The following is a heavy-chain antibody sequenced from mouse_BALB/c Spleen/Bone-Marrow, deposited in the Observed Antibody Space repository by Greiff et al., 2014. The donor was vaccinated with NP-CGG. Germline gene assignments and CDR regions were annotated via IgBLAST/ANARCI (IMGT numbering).Heavy chain of an antibody. Sequence: VQLQQSGGGLVQPGGSRKLSCAASGFTFSSFGMHWVRQAPEKGLEWVAYISSGSSTIYYADTVKGRFTISRDNPKNTLFLQMASLRSEDTAMYYCTRSGTLGSMDYWGQGTSVTVSS. CDR1: GFTFSSFG. CDR3: TRSGTLGSMDY. D-gene: IGHD3-3*01. CDR2: ISSGSSTI. J-gene: IGHJ4*01. V-gene: IGHV5-17*02.